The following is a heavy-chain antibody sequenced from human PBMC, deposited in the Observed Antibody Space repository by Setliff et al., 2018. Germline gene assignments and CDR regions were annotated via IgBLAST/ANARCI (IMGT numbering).Heavy chain of an antibody. J-gene: IGHJ4*02. CDR1: GGSISSYY. Sequence: TLSLTCTVSGGSISSYYWSWIRQPPGKELEWMAYVYYTGDTYYNPSLKSRISISMDTSKNQFSLNLISVTAADTAVYYCAGSQGSGGYYSNSPYYFHYWGQGTLVTVSS. CDR2: VYYTGDT. V-gene: IGHV4-59*03. D-gene: IGHD3-10*01. CDR3: AGSQGSGGYYSNSPYYFHY.